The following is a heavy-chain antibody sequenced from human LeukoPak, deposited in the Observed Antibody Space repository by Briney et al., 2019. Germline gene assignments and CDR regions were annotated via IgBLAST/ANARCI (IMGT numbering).Heavy chain of an antibody. CDR1: GYTFTSYD. V-gene: IGHV1-8*01. Sequence: ASVKVSCKASGYTFTSYDINWMRQATGQGLEWMGWMNPNSGNTGYAQKFQGRVTMTRNTSISTAYMELSSLRSEGTAVYYCARDSTPYAAAAGVDAFDIWGQGTMVTVSS. CDR3: ARDSTPYAAAAGVDAFDI. J-gene: IGHJ3*02. CDR2: MNPNSGNT. D-gene: IGHD6-13*01.